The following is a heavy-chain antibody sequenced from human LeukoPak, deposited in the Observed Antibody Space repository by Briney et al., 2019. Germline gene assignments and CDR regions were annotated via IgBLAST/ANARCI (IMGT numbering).Heavy chain of an antibody. J-gene: IGHJ3*02. Sequence: GGSLRLSCAASGFTFTNAWMSWVRQAPGKGLEWVSYISSSSNTIYYADSVKGRFTISRDNSKNTLYLQMNSLRAEDTAVYYCARDGRTNMAFDIWGQGTVVTVSS. D-gene: IGHD2-2*01. CDR2: ISSSSNTI. CDR1: GFTFTNAW. V-gene: IGHV3-48*01. CDR3: ARDGRTNMAFDI.